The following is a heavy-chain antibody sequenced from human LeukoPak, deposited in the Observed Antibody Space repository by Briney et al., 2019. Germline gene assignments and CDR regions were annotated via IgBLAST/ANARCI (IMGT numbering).Heavy chain of an antibody. D-gene: IGHD3-22*01. CDR1: GFTFTSSA. J-gene: IGHJ4*02. CDR3: AAVRHYYDSSGYPLFED. CDR2: IVVGSGNT. V-gene: IGHV1-58*01. Sequence: SVKVSCKASGFTFTSSAVQWVRQARGQRLEWIGWIVVGSGNTNYAQKFQERVTITRDMSTSTAYTELSSLRSEDTAVYYCAAVRHYYDSSGYPLFEDWGQGTLVTVSS.